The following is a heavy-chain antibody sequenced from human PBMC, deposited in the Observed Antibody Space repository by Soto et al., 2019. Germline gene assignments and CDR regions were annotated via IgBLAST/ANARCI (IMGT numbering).Heavy chain of an antibody. CDR3: AREREIGYCSGGSCHPYYNWFDP. CDR2: ISSSSSTI. Sequence: GGSLRLSCAASGFTFSSYSMNWVRQAPGKGLEWVSYISSSSSTIYYADSVKGRFTISRDNAKNSLYLQMNSLRDEETALYYGAREREIGYCSGGSCHPYYNWFDPWGQGTLVTVSS. V-gene: IGHV3-48*02. D-gene: IGHD2-15*01. CDR1: GFTFSSYS. J-gene: IGHJ5*02.